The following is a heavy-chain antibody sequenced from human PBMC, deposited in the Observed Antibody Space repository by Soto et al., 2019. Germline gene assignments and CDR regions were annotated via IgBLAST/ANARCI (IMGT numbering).Heavy chain of an antibody. J-gene: IGHJ6*03. V-gene: IGHV1-18*01. D-gene: IGHD2-2*01. Sequence: QVQLVQSGAEVKKPGASVKVSCKASGYTFTSYGISWVRQAPGQGLEWMGWISAYNGNTNYAQKLRGRVTMTTDTSTSTAYMELRSLRSDDTAVYYCARDRRVPAPFNYYCYLDVWGKGTTVTVSS. CDR1: GYTFTSYG. CDR2: ISAYNGNT. CDR3: ARDRRVPAPFNYYCYLDV.